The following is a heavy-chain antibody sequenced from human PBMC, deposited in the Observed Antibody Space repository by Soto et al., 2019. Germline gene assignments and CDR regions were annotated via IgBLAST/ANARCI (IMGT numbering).Heavy chain of an antibody. J-gene: IGHJ4*02. V-gene: IGHV3-30*18. D-gene: IGHD6-19*01. Sequence: GGSLRLSCAASGFTFSSYGMHWVRQAPGKGLEWVAVISYDGSNKYYADSVKGRFTISRDNSKNTLYLQMNSLRAEDTAVYYCAKALAGTTSSSGWYLDYWGQGTLVTVS. CDR3: AKALAGTTSSSGWYLDY. CDR1: GFTFSSYG. CDR2: ISYDGSNK.